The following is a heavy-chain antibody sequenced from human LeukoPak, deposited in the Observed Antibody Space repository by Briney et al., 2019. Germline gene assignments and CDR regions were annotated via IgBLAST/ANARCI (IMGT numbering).Heavy chain of an antibody. Sequence: GSLRLSCAASGFTFSSYWMSWVRQAPGKGLEWVANIKQDGSEKYYVDSVKGRFTISRDNSKNTLYLQMNSLRAEDTAVYYCAKDRDYYYGSGSYYQSPGGPNWFDPWGQGTLVTVSS. D-gene: IGHD3-10*01. J-gene: IGHJ5*02. V-gene: IGHV3-7*03. CDR2: IKQDGSEK. CDR3: AKDRDYYYGSGSYYQSPGGPNWFDP. CDR1: GFTFSSYW.